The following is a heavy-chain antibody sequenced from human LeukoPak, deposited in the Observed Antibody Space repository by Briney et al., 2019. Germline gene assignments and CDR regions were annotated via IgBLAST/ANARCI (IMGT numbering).Heavy chain of an antibody. D-gene: IGHD6-13*01. CDR1: GFTFSSYA. V-gene: IGHV3-23*01. J-gene: IGHJ4*02. CDR3: AKDSITYSSSWYVDY. Sequence: PGGSLLLSCAASGFTFSSYAMSWGRPAPGKGREGVSAISGSGGSTYYADSVKGRFTISRGNSKNTLYLQMNSLRAEDTAVYYCAKDSITYSSSWYVDYWGQGTLVTVSS. CDR2: ISGSGGST.